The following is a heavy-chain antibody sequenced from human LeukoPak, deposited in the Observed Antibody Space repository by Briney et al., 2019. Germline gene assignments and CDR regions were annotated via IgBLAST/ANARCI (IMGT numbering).Heavy chain of an antibody. V-gene: IGHV3-33*06. D-gene: IGHD3-22*01. CDR1: GFTISSYG. CDR2: IWYDGSNK. Sequence: GGSLRLSCAASGFTISSYGMHWVRQAPGKGLEWVAVIWYDGSNKYYADSVKGRFTISRDNSKNTLYLQMNSLRAEDTAVYYCAKVLSPYYYDSSGLDYWGQGTLVTVSS. CDR3: AKVLSPYYYDSSGLDY. J-gene: IGHJ4*02.